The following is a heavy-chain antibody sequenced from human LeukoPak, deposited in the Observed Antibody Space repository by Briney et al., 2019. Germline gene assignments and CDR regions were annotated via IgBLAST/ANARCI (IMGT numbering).Heavy chain of an antibody. CDR3: ASAYSGYDLGAFDI. CDR2: INHSGTT. J-gene: IGHJ3*02. V-gene: IGHV4-34*01. CDR1: GESFSGYY. Sequence: PSETLSLTCAVYGESFSGYYWSWIRQPPGKGLEWIGEINHSGTTNYNPSLKSRVTISVGTSKNQFSLKLSSVTAADTALYYCASAYSGYDLGAFDIWGQGTMVTVSS. D-gene: IGHD5-12*01.